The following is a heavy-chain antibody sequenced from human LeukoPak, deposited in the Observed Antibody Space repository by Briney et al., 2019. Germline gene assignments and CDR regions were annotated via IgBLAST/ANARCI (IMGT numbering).Heavy chain of an antibody. Sequence: SETLTLSCNDSGGSISSYYCSWIPQPAGKGLEWIGRIYTSGSTNYNPSLKSRVTMSVDTSKNQFSLNLRSVTPEDTAVYYCARNLIPEQLVLNFWGQGTLVTVSS. CDR2: IYTSGST. D-gene: IGHD6-13*01. V-gene: IGHV4-4*07. J-gene: IGHJ4*02. CDR3: ARNLIPEQLVLNF. CDR1: GGSISSYY.